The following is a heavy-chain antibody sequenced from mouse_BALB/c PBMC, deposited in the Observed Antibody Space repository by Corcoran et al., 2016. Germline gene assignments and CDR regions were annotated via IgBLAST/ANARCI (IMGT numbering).Heavy chain of an antibody. CDR3: APAYQGAMDY. V-gene: IGHV14-1*02. Sequence: EVQLQQSGAELVRPGALVKLSCKASGFNIKDYYMHWVKQRPEQGLEWIGWIDPENGNTIYDPKFQGKASITADTSSNTAYLKLSSLTSEDTAVYYCAPAYQGAMDYWGQGTSVTVSS. D-gene: IGHD2-10*01. CDR1: GFNIKDYY. J-gene: IGHJ4*01. CDR2: IDPENGNT.